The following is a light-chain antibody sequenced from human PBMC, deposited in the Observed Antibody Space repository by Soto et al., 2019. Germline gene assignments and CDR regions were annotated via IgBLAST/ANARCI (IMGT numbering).Light chain of an antibody. V-gene: IGLV4-69*01. CDR3: QTWGTASL. Sequence: QPVLTQSPSASASLGASVKLTCTLSSGHSSYAIAWHQQQPEKGPRYLMKFNSDGSHSKGDGIPVRFSGSSSGAEHYLTISTLQSEDEADYYCQTWGTASLFGGGTKLTVL. CDR1: SGHSSYA. J-gene: IGLJ2*01. CDR2: FNSDGSH.